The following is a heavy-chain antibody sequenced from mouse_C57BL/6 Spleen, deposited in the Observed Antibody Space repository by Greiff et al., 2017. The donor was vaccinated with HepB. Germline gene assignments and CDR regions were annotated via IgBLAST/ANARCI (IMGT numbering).Heavy chain of an antibody. CDR2: IHPNNGGT. CDR1: GYTFTDYN. D-gene: IGHD2-13*01. V-gene: IGHV1-18*01. CDR3: SRSPDGDPWYFDV. Sequence: EVQLQQSGPELVKPGASVKIPCKASGYTFTDYNMDWVKQSHGKSLEWIGDIHPNNGGTIYNQKFKGKATLTVAKSSSTAYLELRSLTSEDTAVYYWSRSPDGDPWYFDVWGTGTTVTVAS. J-gene: IGHJ1*03.